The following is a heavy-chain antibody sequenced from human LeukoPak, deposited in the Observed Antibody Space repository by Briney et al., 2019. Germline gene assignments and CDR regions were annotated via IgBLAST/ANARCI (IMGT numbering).Heavy chain of an antibody. V-gene: IGHV4-34*01. D-gene: IGHD2-21*02. CDR2: INHSGST. Sequence: SETLSLTCAVYGGSFSGYYWSWIRQPPGKGLEWIGEINHSGSTNYNPSLKSRVTISVDTSKNQFSLKLSSVTVADTAVYYCARFVVVTATRRFDYWGQGTLVTVSS. J-gene: IGHJ4*02. CDR1: GGSFSGYY. CDR3: ARFVVVTATRRFDY.